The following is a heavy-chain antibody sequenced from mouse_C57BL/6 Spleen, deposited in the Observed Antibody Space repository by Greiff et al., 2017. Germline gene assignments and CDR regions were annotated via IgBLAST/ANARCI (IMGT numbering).Heavy chain of an antibody. V-gene: IGHV8-12*01. CDR1: GFSLSTSGMG. D-gene: IGHD3-2*02. J-gene: IGHJ3*01. CDR3: ARDSSGYVGCGY. Sequence: LKESGPGILQSSQTLSLTCSFSGFSLSTSGMGVSWIRQPPGKGLEWLAHIYWDDDNRYNPSLKRRLTISKATSRNQVFLKITSADTADTATYYSARDSSGYVGCGYWGQGTLVTVSA. CDR2: IYWDDDN.